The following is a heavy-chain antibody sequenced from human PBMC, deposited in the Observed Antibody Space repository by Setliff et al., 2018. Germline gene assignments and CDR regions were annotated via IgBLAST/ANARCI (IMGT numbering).Heavy chain of an antibody. CDR2: IYYSGTT. V-gene: IGHV4-39*01. D-gene: IGHD3-10*01. CDR1: GGSVSSSSYY. CDR3: ARVLVLGYNWFDP. Sequence: PSETLSLTCTVSGGSVSSSSYYWGWIRQPPGKGLEWIGTIYYSGTTYYSPSLKSRVTISIDTSKNQFSLKVNSVTAADTAVYFCARVLVLGYNWFDPWGQGTLVTVSS. J-gene: IGHJ5*02.